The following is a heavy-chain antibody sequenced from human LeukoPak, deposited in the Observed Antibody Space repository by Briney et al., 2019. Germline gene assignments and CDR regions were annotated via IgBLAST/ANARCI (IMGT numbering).Heavy chain of an antibody. CDR2: INWNSDKI. D-gene: IGHD2-2*02. CDR3: GKDMRRKCEYPSFDS. J-gene: IGHJ4*02. CDR1: GFTFDDYA. Sequence: GGSLRLSCATSGFTFDDYAMHWVRQTPGKGLEWVSGINWNSDKIAYADSVKGRFTISRDNAKNSLYLQMNGLRSEDTALYYCGKDMRRKCEYPSFDSWGQGTQDTVSS. V-gene: IGHV3-9*01.